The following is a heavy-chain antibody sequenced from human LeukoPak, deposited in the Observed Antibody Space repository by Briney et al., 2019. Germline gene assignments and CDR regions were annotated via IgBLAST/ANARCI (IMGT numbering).Heavy chain of an antibody. D-gene: IGHD3-10*01. CDR3: ANAYGSGRPPPPFDY. Sequence: GGSLRLSCAASGFTFSSYAMSWVRQAPGKGLEWVSAISGSGGSTYYADSVKGRFTISRDNSKNTLYLQMNSLRAEDTAVYYCANAYGSGRPPPPFDYWGQGTLVTVSS. J-gene: IGHJ4*02. CDR2: ISGSGGST. V-gene: IGHV3-23*01. CDR1: GFTFSSYA.